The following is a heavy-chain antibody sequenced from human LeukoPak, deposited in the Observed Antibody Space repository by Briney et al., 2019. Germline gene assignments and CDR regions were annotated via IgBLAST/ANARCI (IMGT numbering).Heavy chain of an antibody. CDR1: GYTFTGYY. CDR3: AREFRTTTWSYDAFDL. J-gene: IGHJ3*01. D-gene: IGHD1/OR15-1a*01. CDR2: INPNSGRT. Sequence: ASVKVSCKASGYTFTGYYMHWVRQAPGQGLELVGWINPNSGRTNEAQKFQDRVTMTRDTSNNTSYMDLSSLTSDDTAVYYCAREFRTTTWSYDAFDLWGQGTMVTVSS. V-gene: IGHV1-2*02.